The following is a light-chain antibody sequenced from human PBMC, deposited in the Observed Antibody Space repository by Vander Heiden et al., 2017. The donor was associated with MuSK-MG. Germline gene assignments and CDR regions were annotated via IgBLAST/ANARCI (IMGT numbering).Light chain of an antibody. Sequence: QSPATLSLSTGDRATLSCRASQSVSSYLAWYQQKPGQAPRLLIYDASTRATGIPARFSGSGSGTDFTLTISSLEPEDFAVYYCQQRSNWPLTFGHGTKVDIK. CDR2: DAS. J-gene: IGKJ3*01. CDR1: QSVSSY. V-gene: IGKV3-11*01. CDR3: QQRSNWPLT.